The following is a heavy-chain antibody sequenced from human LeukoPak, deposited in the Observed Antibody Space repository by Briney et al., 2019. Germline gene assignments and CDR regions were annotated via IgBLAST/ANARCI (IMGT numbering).Heavy chain of an antibody. Sequence: SETLSLTCTVSGGSISRSSYYWGWIRHPPGKGLAWIGSIYYSGSTYYNPSPKSRVTISVDTSKNQFSLKLSSVTAADTAVYYCASVVVITEAFDIWGQGTMVTVSS. CDR3: ASVVVITEAFDI. J-gene: IGHJ3*02. V-gene: IGHV4-39*01. CDR2: IYYSGST. CDR1: GGSISRSSYY. D-gene: IGHD3-22*01.